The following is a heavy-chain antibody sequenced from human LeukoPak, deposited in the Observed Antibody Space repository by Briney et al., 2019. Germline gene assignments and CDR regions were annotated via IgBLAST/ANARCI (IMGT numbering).Heavy chain of an antibody. D-gene: IGHD6-13*01. CDR2: ISGSAHKI. J-gene: IGHJ4*02. V-gene: IGHV3-23*01. CDR3: AKVMRGSSSWYSFPDY. Sequence: GGSLRLSCVASGFTFSNYAMSWVRQAPEKGLDWVSVISGSAHKIRYADSVKGRFTISRDNSKNTLYLQMNSLRAEDTAVYYCAKVMRGSSSWYSFPDYWGQGTLVTVSS. CDR1: GFTFSNYA.